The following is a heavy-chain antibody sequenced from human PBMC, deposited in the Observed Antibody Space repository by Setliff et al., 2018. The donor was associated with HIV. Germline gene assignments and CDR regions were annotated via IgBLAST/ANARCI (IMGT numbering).Heavy chain of an antibody. Sequence: GASVKVSCKASGGTFSSYSFSWVRQAPGQGLEWMGRIIPILGIANYAQKFQGRVTITADKSTSTVYMELSSLRSEDTAVYYCARDEVSNWFDPWGQETLVTVSS. V-gene: IGHV1-69*04. CDR2: IIPILGIA. CDR3: ARDEVSNWFDP. J-gene: IGHJ5*02. CDR1: GGTFSSYS.